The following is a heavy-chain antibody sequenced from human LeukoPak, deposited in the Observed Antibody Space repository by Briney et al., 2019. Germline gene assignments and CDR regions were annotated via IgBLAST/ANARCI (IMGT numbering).Heavy chain of an antibody. CDR3: ARAPSDYDFWSGYYSYFDY. D-gene: IGHD3-3*01. CDR1: GYTFTGYY. Sequence: GSVKVSCKASGYTFTGYYMHWVRQAPGQGLEWMGWINPNSGGTNYAQKFQGRVTMTRDTSISTAYMELSRLRSDDTAVYYCARAPSDYDFWSGYYSYFDYWGQGTLVTVSS. CDR2: INPNSGGT. J-gene: IGHJ4*02. V-gene: IGHV1-2*02.